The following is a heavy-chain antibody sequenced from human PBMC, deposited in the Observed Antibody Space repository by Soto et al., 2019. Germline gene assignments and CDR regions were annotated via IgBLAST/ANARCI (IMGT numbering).Heavy chain of an antibody. D-gene: IGHD2-8*02. CDR1: GRSFSGYY. J-gene: IGHJ4*02. CDR3: ARDKITGLFDY. Sequence: SETLSLTCAVYGRSFSGYYWSWIRQPPGKGLEWIGEINHSGSTNYNPSLKSRVTISVDTSISVDTSKNQFSLKLSSVTAADTAVYYCARDKITGLFDYWGQGTLVTVSS. V-gene: IGHV4-34*01. CDR2: INHSGST.